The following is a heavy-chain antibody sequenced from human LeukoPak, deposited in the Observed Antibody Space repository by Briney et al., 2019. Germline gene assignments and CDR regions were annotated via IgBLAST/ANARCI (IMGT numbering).Heavy chain of an antibody. Sequence: PGGSLRLSCAASGFTFSSYGMHWVRQAPGKGLEWVAFIRYDGSNKYYADSVKGRFTISRDNSKNTLYLQMNSLRAEDTAVYYCARHDTYYYGSGSYYNDYWGQGTLVTVSS. CDR3: ARHDTYYYGSGSYYNDY. CDR1: GFTFSSYG. V-gene: IGHV3-30*02. CDR2: IRYDGSNK. J-gene: IGHJ4*02. D-gene: IGHD3-10*01.